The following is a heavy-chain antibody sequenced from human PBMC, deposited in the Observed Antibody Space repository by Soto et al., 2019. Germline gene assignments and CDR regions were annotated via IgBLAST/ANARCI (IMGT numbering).Heavy chain of an antibody. CDR3: ARLVYDSRLNYLCFDY. J-gene: IGHJ4*02. CDR1: GVSISSGNW. V-gene: IGHV4-4*02. D-gene: IGHD3-16*01. CDR2: VYNDGNV. Sequence: SETLSLTCYVSGVSISSGNWWSWVRQSPEKGLEWIGEVYNDGNVNYHHSLERRVTISVDRSKNYFSLRLRSSTAVDTAKYYCARLVYDSRLNYLCFDYWGPGILVTVSS.